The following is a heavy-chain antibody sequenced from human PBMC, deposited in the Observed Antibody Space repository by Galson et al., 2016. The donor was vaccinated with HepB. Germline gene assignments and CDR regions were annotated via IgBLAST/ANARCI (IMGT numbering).Heavy chain of an antibody. V-gene: IGHV3-21*01. Sequence: SLRLSCAASGFTFSSYSMNWVRQAPVKGLEWVSSISSSSSYIYYADSVKGRFTISRDNAKNTLYLQMNSLRAEDTAVYYCARPGYCSGSSCYVPFDIWGQGTMATVAS. D-gene: IGHD2-15*01. CDR3: ARPGYCSGSSCYVPFDI. CDR1: GFTFSSYS. CDR2: ISSSSSYI. J-gene: IGHJ3*02.